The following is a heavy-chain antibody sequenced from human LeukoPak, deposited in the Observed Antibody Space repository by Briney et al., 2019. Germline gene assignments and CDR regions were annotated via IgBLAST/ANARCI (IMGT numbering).Heavy chain of an antibody. CDR3: ARAGYSSSCSTVEGVVIDY. Sequence: PSQTLSLTCTVSGGSISSGSYYWSWIRQPAGKGLEWIGRIYTSGSINYNPSLKSRVTISVDTSKNQFSLKLSSVTAADTAVYYCARAGYSSSCSTVEGVVIDYWGQGTLVTVSS. V-gene: IGHV4-61*02. CDR1: GGSISSGSYY. J-gene: IGHJ4*02. CDR2: IYTSGSI. D-gene: IGHD6-13*01.